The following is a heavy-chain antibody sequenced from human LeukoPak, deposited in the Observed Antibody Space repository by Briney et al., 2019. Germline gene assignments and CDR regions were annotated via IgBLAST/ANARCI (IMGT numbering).Heavy chain of an antibody. CDR1: GYTFTSYG. CDR3: ARVTIFGFPTDAFDI. J-gene: IGHJ3*02. V-gene: IGHV1-18*01. Sequence: ASVKVSCKASGYTFTSYGISWVRQAPGQGLEWMGWISAYNGNTNYAQKLQGRVTMTTDTSTSTAYMELRSLRSDDTAVYYCARVTIFGFPTDAFDIWGQGTMVTVSS. CDR2: ISAYNGNT. D-gene: IGHD3-3*01.